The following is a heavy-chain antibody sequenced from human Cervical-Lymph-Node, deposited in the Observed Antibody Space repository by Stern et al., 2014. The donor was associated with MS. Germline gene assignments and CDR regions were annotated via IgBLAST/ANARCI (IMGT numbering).Heavy chain of an antibody. V-gene: IGHV3-9*01. CDR1: GFAFDDYA. Sequence: EVQLVASGGGLVQPGRSLRLSCAAAGFAFDDYAMHWVRQAPGKGLACVSGISWSGTKIGYADSVKGRFTISRDNAKNSLFLQMNNLRAEDTALYYCATANYEFGYYGMDVWGQGTAVTVS. CDR2: ISWSGTKI. CDR3: ATANYEFGYYGMDV. J-gene: IGHJ6*02. D-gene: IGHD3-3*01.